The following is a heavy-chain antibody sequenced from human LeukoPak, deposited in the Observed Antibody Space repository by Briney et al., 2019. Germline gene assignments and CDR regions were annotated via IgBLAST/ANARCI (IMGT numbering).Heavy chain of an antibody. CDR1: GFTFSSYG. D-gene: IGHD5-12*01. CDR2: IIPILGIA. CDR3: ATHIVATTLFDY. V-gene: IGHV1-69*04. Sequence: KAGGSLRLSCAASGFTFSSYGMHWVRQAPGQGLEWMGRIIPILGIANYAQKFQGRVTITADKSTSTAYMELSSLRSEDTAVYYCATHIVATTLFDYWGQGTLVTVSS. J-gene: IGHJ4*02.